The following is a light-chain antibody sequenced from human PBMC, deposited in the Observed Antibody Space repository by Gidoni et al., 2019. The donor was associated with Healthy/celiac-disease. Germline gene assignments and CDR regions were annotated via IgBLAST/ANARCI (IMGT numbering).Light chain of an antibody. CDR3: QQSYSTPT. V-gene: IGKV1-39*01. J-gene: IGKJ1*01. CDR2: AAS. Sequence: DIQMTQSPSSLSASVGDRVTITCRPSQSISSYLNWYQQKPGKAPKLLIYAASSLQSGVPSRFSGSGSGKDFTITISSLQPEDFATYYCQQSYSTPTFGQGTKVEIK. CDR1: QSISSY.